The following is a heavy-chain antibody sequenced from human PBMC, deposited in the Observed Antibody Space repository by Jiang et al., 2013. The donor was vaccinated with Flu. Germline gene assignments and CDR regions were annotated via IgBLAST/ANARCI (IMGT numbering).Heavy chain of an antibody. D-gene: IGHD6-19*01. Sequence: EWMGSHLSSVTLIPRYSPPSQGQVTISADKSISTAYLQWSSLKASDTAMYYCARQLSSSGWGNWFDPWGQGTLVTVSS. J-gene: IGHJ5*02. V-gene: IGHV5-51*01. CDR2: LSSVTLIP. CDR3: ARQLSSSGWGNWFDP.